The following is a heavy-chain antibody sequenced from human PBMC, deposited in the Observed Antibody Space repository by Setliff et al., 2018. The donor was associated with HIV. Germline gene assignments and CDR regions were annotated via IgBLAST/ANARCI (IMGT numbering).Heavy chain of an antibody. CDR1: GGSITSSY. CDR2: ITNTGAT. CDR3: SRGPPFDR. J-gene: IGHJ2*01. Sequence: SETLSLTCTVSGGSITSSYWSWIRQPAGKALEWIGRITNTGATEYNPSLKSRVTVSVDTSQNQFSLKLTSVTAADTATYFCSRGPPFDRWGRGTLVTVSS. V-gene: IGHV4-4*07.